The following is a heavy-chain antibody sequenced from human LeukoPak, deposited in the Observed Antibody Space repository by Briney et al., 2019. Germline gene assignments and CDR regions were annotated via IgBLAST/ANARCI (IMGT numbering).Heavy chain of an antibody. CDR2: ISSSGSAM. J-gene: IGHJ4*02. CDR1: GFTFSSYE. V-gene: IGHV3-48*03. CDR3: ASSSWYALDY. Sequence: GGSLRLSCAASGFTFSSYEMNWVRQAPGKGLEWISYISSSGSAMYYADSVKGRFTISRDNAKNSLYLQMNSLRAEDTAIYYCASSSWYALDYWGQGTLVTVSS. D-gene: IGHD6-13*01.